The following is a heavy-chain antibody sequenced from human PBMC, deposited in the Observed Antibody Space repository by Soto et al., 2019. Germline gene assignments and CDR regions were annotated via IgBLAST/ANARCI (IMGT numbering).Heavy chain of an antibody. CDR1: VFTVSHYT. J-gene: IGHJ4*02. V-gene: IGHV3-30*04. Sequence: PGGSLRLSCAASVFTVSHYTMHWVRQAPGKWLQWLSAISFDASNKXXIDSVKGRXTISRYNSKNTXYLEGXTLRTEDTAVYYCAKDRRVGNNYKLGFDYWGQG. CDR2: ISFDASNK. CDR3: AKDRRVGNNYKLGFDY. D-gene: IGHD1-26*01.